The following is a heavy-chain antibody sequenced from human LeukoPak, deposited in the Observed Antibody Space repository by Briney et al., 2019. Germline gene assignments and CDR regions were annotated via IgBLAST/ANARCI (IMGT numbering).Heavy chain of an antibody. D-gene: IGHD3-10*01. CDR1: GFTFSSYD. Sequence: GGSLRLSCAASGFTFSSYDMHWVRQAPGKGLEWVTFIRYDGSTKYYGDPVKGRFTISRDNPKNTLYLQMNSLGPEDTAVYHCVKDLGSYAFDIWGQGTMVTVSS. CDR2: IRYDGSTK. J-gene: IGHJ3*02. CDR3: VKDLGSYAFDI. V-gene: IGHV3-30*02.